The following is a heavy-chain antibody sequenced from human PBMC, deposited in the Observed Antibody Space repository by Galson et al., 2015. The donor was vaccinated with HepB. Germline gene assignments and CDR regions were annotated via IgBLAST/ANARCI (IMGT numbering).Heavy chain of an antibody. CDR1: GFPFNNAW. CDR3: TTDVYYSTYWSWLDP. D-gene: IGHD2-8*02. CDR2: IKSKADGETT. J-gene: IGHJ5*02. Sequence: SLRLSCAASGFPFNNAWMTWVRQAPGMGLEWVGHIKSKADGETTDYAAPVKGRCTTSRDDSKNRLYLQMNSLKTEDTAVYYCTTDVYYSTYWSWLDPWGQGTLVTVSS. V-gene: IGHV3-15*01.